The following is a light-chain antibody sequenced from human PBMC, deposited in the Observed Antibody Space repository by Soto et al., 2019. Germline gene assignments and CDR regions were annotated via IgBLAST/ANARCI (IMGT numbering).Light chain of an antibody. Sequence: QSVLTQPPSASGSPGQSVTISCTGTSSDVGGYNYVSWYQQHPGKAPKLMIYEVSKRPSGVPDRFSGSKSGNTASLTVSGLQAEDEADYYCSSYAGSNTFYFFGTGTKVTVL. CDR2: EVS. CDR3: SSYAGSNTFYF. J-gene: IGLJ1*01. V-gene: IGLV2-8*01. CDR1: SSDVGGYNY.